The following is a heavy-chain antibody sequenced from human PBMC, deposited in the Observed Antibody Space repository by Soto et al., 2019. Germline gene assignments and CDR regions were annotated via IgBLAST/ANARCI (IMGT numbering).Heavy chain of an antibody. CDR2: ISSRSTYI. Sequence: GGSLRLSCAASGFTFSIYNMNLVRQSPGKGLGWVSSISSRSTYIYYADSVKGRFTISRDNAKNSLYLQMNSLRAEDTAVYYCARAASNCDFDYWGQGTLVTVSS. CDR1: GFTFSIYN. V-gene: IGHV3-21*01. J-gene: IGHJ4*02. CDR3: ARAASNCDFDY. D-gene: IGHD2-2*01.